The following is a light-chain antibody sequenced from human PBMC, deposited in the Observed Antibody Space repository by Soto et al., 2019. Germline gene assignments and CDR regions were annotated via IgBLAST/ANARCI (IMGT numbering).Light chain of an antibody. CDR1: SSDVGGYNY. CDR2: DVS. Sequence: QSLLTQPSSVSGSPGQSITISSTGTSSDVGGYNYVSWYQQHPGKAPTLMIYDVSNRPSGVSNRFSGSKSGNTASLTISGLQAEDEADYYCSSYTSSSTRVFGTGTKVTVL. J-gene: IGLJ1*01. CDR3: SSYTSSSTRV. V-gene: IGLV2-14*01.